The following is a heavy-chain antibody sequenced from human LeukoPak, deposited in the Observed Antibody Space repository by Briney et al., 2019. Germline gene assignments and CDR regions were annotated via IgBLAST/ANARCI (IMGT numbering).Heavy chain of an antibody. CDR1: GFTFGDYA. CDR3: TRAQAIFDVFTGYPYFDY. D-gene: IGHD3-9*01. J-gene: IGHJ4*02. V-gene: IGHV3-49*04. CDR2: IRSKAYGGTS. Sequence: GGSLRLSCTGSGFTFGDYAMAWVRQAPGKGLEWVGFIRSKAYGGTSEYAASVKGRFSISRDDSKSIVYLQMNSLKTEDTAVYYCTRAQAIFDVFTGYPYFDYWGQGTLVTVSS.